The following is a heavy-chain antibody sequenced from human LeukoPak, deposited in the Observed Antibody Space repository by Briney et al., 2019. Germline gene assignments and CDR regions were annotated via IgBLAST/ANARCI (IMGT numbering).Heavy chain of an antibody. CDR3: ARYRDYYDSSGLDWFDP. V-gene: IGHV4-31*03. CDR2: IYYSGST. CDR1: GGSISSGGYY. J-gene: IGHJ5*02. Sequence: SQTLSLTCTVSGGSISSGGYYWSWIRQHPGKGLEWIGYIYYSGSTYYNPSLKGRVTILVDTSKNQFSLKLSSVTAADTAVYYCARYRDYYDSSGLDWFDPWGQGTLVTVSS. D-gene: IGHD3-22*01.